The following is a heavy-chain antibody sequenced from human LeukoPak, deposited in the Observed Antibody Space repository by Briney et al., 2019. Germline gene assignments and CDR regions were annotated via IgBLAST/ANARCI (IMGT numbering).Heavy chain of an antibody. Sequence: PGGSLRLSCSGSGFIVGEYGMSWVRQPPGKGLQWVSGISRSGATTGYADSVKGRFTISRDNAKNFVYLQMGRLRAEDTALYYCARIDPVGRTWGQGTLVIVSA. CDR2: ISRSGATT. CDR3: ARIDPVGRT. J-gene: IGHJ4*02. D-gene: IGHD1-26*01. CDR1: GFIVGEYG. V-gene: IGHV3-20*04.